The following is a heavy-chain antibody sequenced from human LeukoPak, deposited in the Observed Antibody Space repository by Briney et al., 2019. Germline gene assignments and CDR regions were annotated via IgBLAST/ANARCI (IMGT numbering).Heavy chain of an antibody. Sequence: GESLKISCKGSGYSFTSYWIGWVRQMPGKGLEWMGIIYPGDSDTRYSPSFQGQVTISADKSISTAYLQWSSLEASDTAMYYCARHLRGIAAAGATDYWGQGTLVTVSS. D-gene: IGHD6-13*01. CDR2: IYPGDSDT. CDR3: ARHLRGIAAAGATDY. J-gene: IGHJ4*02. CDR1: GYSFTSYW. V-gene: IGHV5-51*01.